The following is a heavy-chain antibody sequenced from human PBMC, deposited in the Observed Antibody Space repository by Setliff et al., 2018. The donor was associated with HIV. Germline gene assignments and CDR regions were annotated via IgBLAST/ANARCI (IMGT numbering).Heavy chain of an antibody. CDR2: IHYSGST. Sequence: SETLSLTCTVSGGSISSPYWSWIRQPPGKGLEWIGYIHYSGSTNYNPSLKTRVTISLDTSKNQFSLKLGSVTAAATAIYYWARDPRGWLGWGGYFDYWGQGTLVT. CDR3: ARDPRGWLGWGGYFDY. V-gene: IGHV4-59*11. J-gene: IGHJ4*02. CDR1: GGSISSPY. D-gene: IGHD6-19*01.